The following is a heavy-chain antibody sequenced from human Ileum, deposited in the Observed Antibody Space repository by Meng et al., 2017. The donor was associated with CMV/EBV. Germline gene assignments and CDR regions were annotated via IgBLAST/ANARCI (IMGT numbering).Heavy chain of an antibody. CDR2: INQYGST. D-gene: IGHD5-12*01. Sequence: QVQLQQWRAGQLKPSDTLSLTCGLGGPFSPYTWSWIRQAPGKGLEWIGEINQYGSTNFNPSVKSRVTISRDTSKNQFSLRLNSVTAADAAVYYCVTADHHAIKYWGQGTLVTVSS. J-gene: IGHJ4*02. V-gene: IGHV4-34*01. CDR1: GPFSPYT. CDR3: VTADHHAIKY.